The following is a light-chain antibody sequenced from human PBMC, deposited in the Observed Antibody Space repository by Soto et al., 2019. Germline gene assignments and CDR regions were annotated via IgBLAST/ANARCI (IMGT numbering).Light chain of an antibody. Sequence: QSALTQPASVSGSPGQSITISCTGSSSDVGGYNYVSWYQHHPGKAPKLMIFDVSNRPSGVSNRFYGSKSGNTASLTISGLQPQDEADYSCSSYTTSNTRQIVFGTGTKLTVL. J-gene: IGLJ1*01. CDR2: DVS. CDR1: SSDVGGYNY. V-gene: IGLV2-14*03. CDR3: SSYTTSNTRQIV.